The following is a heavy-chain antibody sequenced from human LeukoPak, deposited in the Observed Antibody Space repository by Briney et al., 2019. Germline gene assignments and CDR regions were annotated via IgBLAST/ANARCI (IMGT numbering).Heavy chain of an antibody. CDR1: GGSISSSGYY. V-gene: IGHV4-39*07. CDR2: IYYSGST. J-gene: IGHJ4*02. CDR3: ARYDNSGSALEN. Sequence: SETLSLTCTVSGGSISSSGYYWGWIRQPPGKGLEWIGSIYYSGSTYYNLSLKSRVTTSVDMPKNQFSLKLSSVTAADTAVYYCARYDNSGSALENWGQGTLVTVSS. D-gene: IGHD3-22*01.